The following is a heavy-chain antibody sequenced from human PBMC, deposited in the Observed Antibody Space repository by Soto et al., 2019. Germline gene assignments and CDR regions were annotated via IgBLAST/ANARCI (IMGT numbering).Heavy chain of an antibody. V-gene: IGHV3-66*01. J-gene: IGHJ6*02. Sequence: GGSLRLSCAASGFTVSSNYMSWVRQAPGKGLEWVSVIYSGGSTYYADSEKGRFTISRDNSKNTLYLQMNSLRAEDMAVYYCARWQQLGYYYGMDVWGQGTTVTVSS. CDR3: ARWQQLGYYYGMDV. CDR2: IYSGGST. D-gene: IGHD6-13*01. CDR1: GFTVSSNY.